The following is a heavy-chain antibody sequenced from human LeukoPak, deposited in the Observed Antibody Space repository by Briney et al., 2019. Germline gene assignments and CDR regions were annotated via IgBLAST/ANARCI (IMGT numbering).Heavy chain of an antibody. CDR2: ISWNSGSI. V-gene: IGHV3-9*01. J-gene: IGHJ5*02. D-gene: IGHD6-13*01. Sequence: GRSLRLSCAASGSTCDDYAMHWVRQAPGKGLEWVSGISWNSGSIGYADSVKGRFTISRDNAKNSLYLQMNSLRAEDTALYYCVIDMESGWEYSSSCPHHWGQGTLVAVSS. CDR3: VIDMESGWEYSSSCPHH. CDR1: GSTCDDYA.